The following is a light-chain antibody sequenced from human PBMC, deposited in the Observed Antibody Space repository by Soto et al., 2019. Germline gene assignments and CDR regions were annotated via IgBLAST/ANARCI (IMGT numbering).Light chain of an antibody. Sequence: DILMSQPPSSLSASVGDRVTITYRASQSISSYLNWYQQKPGKAPKLLICAASSLQSVVPSRLSGSGSGTDFALTSSCEEPEDFATYYCQQSYITPISFGQGTRLLI. J-gene: IGKJ5*01. V-gene: IGKV1-39*01. CDR3: QQSYITPIS. CDR1: QSISSY. CDR2: AAS.